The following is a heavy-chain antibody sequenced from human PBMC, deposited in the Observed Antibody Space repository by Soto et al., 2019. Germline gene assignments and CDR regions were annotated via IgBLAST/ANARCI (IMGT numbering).Heavy chain of an antibody. Sequence: GRSLRLSCAASGFSFDRYAMHWVLQVPGRGLEWVAGLNWRGDNIAYADSVKGRFTISRDNAKHSLFLQMDSLRPEHTAQYYCAKDRYDLSWYEVALDHWGHGIPVTVSS. D-gene: IGHD6-13*01. CDR2: LNWRGDNI. CDR1: GFSFDRYA. J-gene: IGHJ4*01. CDR3: AKDRYDLSWYEVALDH. V-gene: IGHV3-9*01.